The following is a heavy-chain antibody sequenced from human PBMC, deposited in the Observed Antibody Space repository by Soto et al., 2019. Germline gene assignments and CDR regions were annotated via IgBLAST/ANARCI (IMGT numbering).Heavy chain of an antibody. CDR2: INDNGEVI. Sequence: GGSLRLCCAASGFNGNDSIMSWVSQAPGKGLERVSGINDNGEVIYYADSVKGRFTLSRDSAKNIMYLQMNSLTADDTAVYYCAKGGLRRRLDPWGRGTQVTVSS. V-gene: IGHV3-23*01. CDR1: GFNGNDSI. J-gene: IGHJ5*02. CDR3: AKGGLRRRLDP.